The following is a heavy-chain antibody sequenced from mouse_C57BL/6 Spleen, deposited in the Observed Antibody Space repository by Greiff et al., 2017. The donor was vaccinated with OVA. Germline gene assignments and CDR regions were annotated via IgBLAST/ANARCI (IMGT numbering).Heavy chain of an antibody. CDR1: GYTFTDYY. CDR3: AREYYGSSPRYFDV. CDR2: IYPGSGNT. V-gene: IGHV1-76*01. Sequence: QVQLKQSGAELVRPGASVKLSCKASGYTFTDYYINWVKQRPGQGLEWIARIYPGSGNTYYNEKFKGKATLTAEKSSSTAYMQLSSLTSEDSAVYFCAREYYGSSPRYFDVWGTGTTVTVSS. D-gene: IGHD1-1*01. J-gene: IGHJ1*03.